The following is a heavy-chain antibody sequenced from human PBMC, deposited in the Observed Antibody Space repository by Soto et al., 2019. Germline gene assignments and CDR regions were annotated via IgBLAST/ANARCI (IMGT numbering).Heavy chain of an antibody. V-gene: IGHV4-30-2*01. Sequence: PSETLSLTCAVSGGSISSGGYSWSWIRQPPGKGLEWIGYIYHSGSTYYNPSLKSRVTISVDRSKNQFSPKLSSVTAADTAVYYCARAEWDSYGSYYFDYWGQGTLVTVSS. CDR3: ARAEWDSYGSYYFDY. CDR2: IYHSGST. D-gene: IGHD5-18*01. J-gene: IGHJ4*02. CDR1: GGSISSGGYS.